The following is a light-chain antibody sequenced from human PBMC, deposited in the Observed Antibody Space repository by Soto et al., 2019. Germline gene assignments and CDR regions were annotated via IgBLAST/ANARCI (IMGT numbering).Light chain of an antibody. CDR1: SSDVGGYNY. CDR2: DVS. J-gene: IGLJ2*01. V-gene: IGLV2-14*01. CDR3: SLYTSRSHPGVV. Sequence: QSALTQPASVSGSPGQSITISCTGTSSDVGGYNYVSWYQQHPGKAPKLMIYDVSNRPSGVSNRFSGSKSGNTASLTISGPQAEGEGDFYCSLYTSRSHPGVVFGGGTKLTVL.